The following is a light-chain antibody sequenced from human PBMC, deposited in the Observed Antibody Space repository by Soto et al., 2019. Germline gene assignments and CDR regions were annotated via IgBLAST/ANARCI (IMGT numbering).Light chain of an antibody. CDR2: DVS. CDR1: RSDVGGYNY. CDR3: SSYTSSSTLDVV. J-gene: IGLJ2*01. V-gene: IGLV2-14*03. Sequence: QAVLTQPASVSGSPGQSITISCTGNRSDVGGYNYVSWYQQHPDKAPKLMIYDVSDRPSGVSNRFSGSKSGNTASLTISGLQAEDEADYYCSSYTSSSTLDVVFGGGTKLTVL.